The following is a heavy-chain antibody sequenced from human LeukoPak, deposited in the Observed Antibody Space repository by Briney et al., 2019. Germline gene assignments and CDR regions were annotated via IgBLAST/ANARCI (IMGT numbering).Heavy chain of an antibody. D-gene: IGHD4-17*01. CDR1: GGSISSYY. V-gene: IGHV4-59*08. CDR3: ATSTDYGGNAPSEYFQH. J-gene: IGHJ1*01. Sequence: PSETLSLTCTVSGGSISSYYWSWIRQPPGKGLEWIGYIYYSGSTNYNPSLKSRVTISVDTSKNQFSLKLSSVTAADTAVYYCATSTDYGGNAPSEYFQHWGQGTLGTVSS. CDR2: IYYSGST.